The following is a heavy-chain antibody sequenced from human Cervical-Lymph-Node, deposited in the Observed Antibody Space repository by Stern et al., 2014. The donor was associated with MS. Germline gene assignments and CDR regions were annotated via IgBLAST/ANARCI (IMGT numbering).Heavy chain of an antibody. Sequence: QVQLVESGAEVKKPGSSVKVSCKASGGTFSSYAINWVRQAPGQGLEWMGGIIPNFGTANYAQKFQGRVTITADESTSAAYMELSSLRSEDTAVYYCARSEGLVVVADNWFDPWGQGTLVTVSS. CDR1: GGTFSSYA. D-gene: IGHD2-15*01. V-gene: IGHV1-69*01. CDR2: IIPNFGTA. J-gene: IGHJ5*02. CDR3: ARSEGLVVVADNWFDP.